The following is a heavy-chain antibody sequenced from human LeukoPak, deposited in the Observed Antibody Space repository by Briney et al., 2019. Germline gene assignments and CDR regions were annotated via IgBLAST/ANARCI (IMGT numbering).Heavy chain of an antibody. V-gene: IGHV3-30-3*01. D-gene: IGHD3-22*01. J-gene: IGHJ1*01. CDR1: GLTFGTYA. Sequence: GGSLRLSCAASGLTFGTYAMHWVRQAPGKGLEWVAFISYDGNTKYYADSVKGRFTISRDNSKNTLYLQMNSLRAEDTAVYYCAKVGIHSSGYNSAEYFQHWGQGTLVTVSS. CDR3: AKVGIHSSGYNSAEYFQH. CDR2: ISYDGNTK.